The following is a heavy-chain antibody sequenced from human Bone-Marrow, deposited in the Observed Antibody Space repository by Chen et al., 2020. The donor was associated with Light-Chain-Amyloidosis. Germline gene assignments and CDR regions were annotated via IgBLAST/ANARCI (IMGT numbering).Heavy chain of an antibody. CDR3: ARRRDGYNFDY. J-gene: IGHJ4*02. V-gene: IGHV5-51*01. Sequence: EVQLEQSGPEVKKPGESLKISCKGSGYTFPNYWIGWVRQMPGKGLEWMGVIYPDDSDARYSPSFERQVTISADKSITSAYQQWRSLKASDTAMYYCARRRDGYNFDYWGQGTLVTVSS. CDR1: GYTFPNYW. D-gene: IGHD5-12*01. CDR2: IYPDDSDA.